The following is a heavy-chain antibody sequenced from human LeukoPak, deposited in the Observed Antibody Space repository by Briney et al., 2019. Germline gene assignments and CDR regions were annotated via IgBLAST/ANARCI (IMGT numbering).Heavy chain of an antibody. Sequence: GGSLRLSCAASGFTFSSYAMHWVRQAPGKGLEWVAVISYDGSNKYYADSVKGRFTISRDNSKNTLYLQMNSLRAEDTAVYYCATSYSNYPLFDYWGQGTLVTVSS. V-gene: IGHV3-30-3*01. J-gene: IGHJ4*02. D-gene: IGHD4-11*01. CDR2: ISYDGSNK. CDR1: GFTFSSYA. CDR3: ATSYSNYPLFDY.